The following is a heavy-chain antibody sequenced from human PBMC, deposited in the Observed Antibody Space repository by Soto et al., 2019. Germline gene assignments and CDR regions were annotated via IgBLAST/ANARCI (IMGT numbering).Heavy chain of an antibody. Sequence: QIILKESGPTLVKPTQTLTLTCSFSGFSLSTTSVGVGWIRQPPGKALQWLALIDRDGGKRYSPSQKRKLTITKDTSKNQVVLTTTNMDPVDTGTYYCVYMPTQQWMSFNVWGKGKVVIVSS. J-gene: IGHJ3*01. CDR1: GFSLSTTSVG. CDR3: VYMPTQQWMSFNV. D-gene: IGHD6-19*01. V-gene: IGHV2-5*02. CDR2: IDRDGGK.